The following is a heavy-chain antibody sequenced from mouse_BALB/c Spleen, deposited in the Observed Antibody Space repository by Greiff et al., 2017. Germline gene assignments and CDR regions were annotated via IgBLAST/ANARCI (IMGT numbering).Heavy chain of an antibody. D-gene: IGHD2-14*01. V-gene: IGHV5-17*02. Sequence: EVHLVESGGGLVQPGGSRKLSCAASGFTFSSFGMHWVRQAPEKGLEWVAYISSGSSTIYYADTVKGRFTISRDNPKNTLFLQMTSLRSEDTAMYYCARSPYRYGAMDYWGQGTSVTVSS. CDR3: ARSPYRYGAMDY. CDR1: GFTFSSFG. CDR2: ISSGSSTI. J-gene: IGHJ4*01.